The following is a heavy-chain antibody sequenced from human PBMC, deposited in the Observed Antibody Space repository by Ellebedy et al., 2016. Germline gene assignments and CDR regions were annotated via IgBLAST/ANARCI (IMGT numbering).Heavy chain of an antibody. CDR3: AKTGQLDS. D-gene: IGHD1-1*01. V-gene: IGHV3-23*01. J-gene: IGHJ4*02. Sequence: GGSLRLSCAASGFTFSSYAMSWVRQTPGEGLEWVSSIGGGGGTTYYADSVKGRFTISRDNSKNTLFLQMNSLRAEDTAVYYCAKTGQLDSWGQGTLVTVSS. CDR1: GFTFSSYA. CDR2: IGGGGGTT.